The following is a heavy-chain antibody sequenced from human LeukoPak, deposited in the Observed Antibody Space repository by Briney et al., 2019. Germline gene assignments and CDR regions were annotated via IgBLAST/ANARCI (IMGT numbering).Heavy chain of an antibody. CDR1: GYIFTSYW. CDR2: ICPGDSDT. V-gene: IGHV5-51*01. D-gene: IGHD2-15*01. J-gene: IGHJ5*02. CDR3: ARSPDCSGGSCYSYWFDP. Sequence: GESLKISCKGSGYIFTSYWIGWVRQMPGKGLEWMGIICPGDSDTRYSPSLQGQVTISADKSISTAYLQWSSLKASDTAMYYCARSPDCSGGSCYSYWFDPWGQGTLVTVSS.